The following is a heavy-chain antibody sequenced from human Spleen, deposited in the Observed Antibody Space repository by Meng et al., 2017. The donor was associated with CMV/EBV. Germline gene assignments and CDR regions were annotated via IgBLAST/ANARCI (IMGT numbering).Heavy chain of an antibody. V-gene: IGHV4-34*01. CDR2: INHSGST. Sequence: QGPLHQWGEGLLKPSQTLPLPCAVYGGSFGGYYWSWIRQPPGKGLGWIGEINHSGSTNYNPSRKSRVTISVDTSKNQCSLKLSSVTAADTAVYYCARGDATVAFDYWGKATLVTVSS. CDR1: GGSFGGYY. J-gene: IGHJ4*02. D-gene: IGHD4-23*01. CDR3: ARGDATVAFDY.